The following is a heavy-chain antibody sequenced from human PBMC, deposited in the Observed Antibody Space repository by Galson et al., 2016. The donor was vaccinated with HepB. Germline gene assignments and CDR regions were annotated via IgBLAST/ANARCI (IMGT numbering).Heavy chain of an antibody. J-gene: IGHJ4*02. D-gene: IGHD6-19*01. CDR1: GFTFNNYA. CDR3: ANLPVRPSPPRGGWIDC. CDR2: IGGSGGGT. Sequence: SLRLSCAAAGFTFNNYAMHWVRQAPGKGLEWVSGIGGSGGGTYYADSVKGRFTISRDSSKNTLYLHMNSLRADDTAVYYCANLPVRPSPPRGGWIDCWGPGTLVTVSS. V-gene: IGHV3-23*01.